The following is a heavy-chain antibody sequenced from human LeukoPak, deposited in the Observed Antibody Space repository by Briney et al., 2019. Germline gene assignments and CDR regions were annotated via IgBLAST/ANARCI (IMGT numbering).Heavy chain of an antibody. CDR1: GFTFSSSG. J-gene: IGHJ3*02. D-gene: IGHD3-16*01. CDR2: VSPPGGST. V-gene: IGHV3-23*01. CDR3: AKDRDDYVWGSYLGAFDI. Sequence: QSGGSLRLSCAASGFTFSSSGMSWVRQAPGKGLEWLSGVSPPGGSTYYADSVKGRFTISRDNLKNTLYLQMNSLRAEDTAVFYCAKDRDDYVWGSYLGAFDIWGQGTMVTVS.